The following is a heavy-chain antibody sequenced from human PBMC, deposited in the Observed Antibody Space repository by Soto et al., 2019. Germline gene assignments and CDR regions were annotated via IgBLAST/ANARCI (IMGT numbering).Heavy chain of an antibody. CDR3: AKGDCSGGTCYGTDY. CDR1: GFTFNTYA. J-gene: IGHJ4*02. V-gene: IGHV3-23*01. CDR2: ISGDGSNT. D-gene: IGHD2-15*01. Sequence: PGGSLRLSCVASGFTFNTYAMRWVRQAPGKGLEWVSAISGDGSNTYYTGSVKGRFTISRDNSRNTLYLQVNSLTAEDTAVYYCAKGDCSGGTCYGTDYWGQGTLVTVSS.